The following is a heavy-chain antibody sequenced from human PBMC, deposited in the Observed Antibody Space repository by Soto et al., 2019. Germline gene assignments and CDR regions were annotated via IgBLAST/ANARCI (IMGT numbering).Heavy chain of an antibody. CDR2: IYYSGST. V-gene: IGHV4-59*01. J-gene: IGHJ4*02. CDR1: GGSISSYY. CDR3: ARSITIFGVVIGFDY. Sequence: SETLSLSCTVSGGSISSYYWSWIRQPPGKGLEWIGYIYYSGSTNYNPSLKSRVTISVDTSKNQFSLKLSSVTAADTAVYYCARSITIFGVVIGFDYWGQGTLVIVSS. D-gene: IGHD3-3*01.